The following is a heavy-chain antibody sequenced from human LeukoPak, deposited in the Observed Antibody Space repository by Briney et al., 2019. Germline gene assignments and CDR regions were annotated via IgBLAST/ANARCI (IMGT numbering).Heavy chain of an antibody. V-gene: IGHV3-7*01. Sequence: GGPLRLSCVPSGFTFYSYWMPCVRQAPGKALEWVANKNEDGSVKHCVDSVKGRFTISRDNAKNSLYLQMNSLRVEDTGLYYCARDYGGELVYWGQGNLVTVSS. CDR3: ARDYGGELVY. D-gene: IGHD2-21*01. CDR1: GFTFYSYW. J-gene: IGHJ4*02. CDR2: KNEDGSVK.